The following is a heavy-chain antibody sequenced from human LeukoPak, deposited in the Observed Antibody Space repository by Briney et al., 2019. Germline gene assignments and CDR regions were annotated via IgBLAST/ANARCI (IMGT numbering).Heavy chain of an antibody. CDR2: ISYDGSNK. Sequence: GGSLRLSCAASGFTFSSYGMHWVRQAPGKGLEWVAVISYDGSNKYYADSVKGRFTISRDNSKNTLYLQMNSLRAEDTAVYYCARDQEYYYDSSGYYFFYWGQGTLVTVSS. D-gene: IGHD3-22*01. CDR3: ARDQEYYYDSSGYYFFY. CDR1: GFTFSSYG. J-gene: IGHJ4*02. V-gene: IGHV3-30*03.